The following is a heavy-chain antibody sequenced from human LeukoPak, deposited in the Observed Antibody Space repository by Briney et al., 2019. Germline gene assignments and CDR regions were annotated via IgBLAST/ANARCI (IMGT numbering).Heavy chain of an antibody. J-gene: IGHJ4*02. CDR1: GFTFSRNA. CDR2: ISGSGGST. CDR3: GKGDLGYCSSSSCNDY. Sequence: GGSLRLSCAASGFTFSRNAMSWVRQAPGKGLEWVSAISGSGGSTYYADSVKGRFTISRDNSKNTLYLQVNSLRAEDTAVYYCGKGDLGYCSSSSCNDYWGQGTLVTVSS. D-gene: IGHD2-2*01. V-gene: IGHV3-23*01.